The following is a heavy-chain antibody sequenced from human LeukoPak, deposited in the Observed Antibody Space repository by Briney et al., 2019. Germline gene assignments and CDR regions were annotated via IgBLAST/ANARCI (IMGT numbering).Heavy chain of an antibody. J-gene: IGHJ6*02. Sequence: GGSLRLSCVASGFTFSKYTMSWVRQAPGKGLEWVSGTYGGSTTTTFYADSVKGRFTISRDNSMNTLYLQMNSLRAEDTAVYYCAKDHISGGYSYYYYGMDVWGQGTTVTVSS. V-gene: IGHV3-23*01. CDR2: YGGSTTTT. CDR1: GFTFSKYT. D-gene: IGHD2-21*02. CDR3: AKDHISGGYSYYYYGMDV.